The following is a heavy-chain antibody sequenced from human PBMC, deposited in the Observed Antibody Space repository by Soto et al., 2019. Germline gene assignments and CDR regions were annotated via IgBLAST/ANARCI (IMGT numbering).Heavy chain of an antibody. Sequence: SLKVSCKASGGTFSSYAISWVRQAPGQGLEWMGGIIPIFGTANYAQKFQGRVTITADESTSTAYMELSSLRSEDTAVYYCARGRYDYDSSVQTDYWGQGTLVTVSS. CDR2: IIPIFGTA. CDR3: ARGRYDYDSSVQTDY. J-gene: IGHJ4*02. CDR1: GGTFSSYA. D-gene: IGHD3-22*01. V-gene: IGHV1-69*13.